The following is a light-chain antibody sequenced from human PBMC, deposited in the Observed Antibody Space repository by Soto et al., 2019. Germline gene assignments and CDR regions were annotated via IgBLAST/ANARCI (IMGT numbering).Light chain of an antibody. CDR2: GAS. V-gene: IGKV3-15*01. CDR3: QHYNNWPRT. J-gene: IGKJ1*01. CDR1: QSVSSD. Sequence: EMVMTQSAATLTVSPWERATLSCRARQSVSSDLAWYQQKPGQAPRLLIYGASTRATGIPARFSGSGSGTEFTLTISSLQSEDFAVYYCQHYNNWPRTFGQGTKVDI.